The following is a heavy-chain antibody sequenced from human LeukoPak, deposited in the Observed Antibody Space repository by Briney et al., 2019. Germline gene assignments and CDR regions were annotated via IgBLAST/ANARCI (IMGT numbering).Heavy chain of an antibody. Sequence: SQTLSLTCTVSGGSISSGGYYWSWIRQPPGKGLEWIGYIYYSGSTYYNTSLKSRVTISVDTSKNQFSLKLSSVTAADTAVYYCARAVNSYYGILTGYSPGAFDIWGQGTMVTVSS. CDR2: IYYSGST. D-gene: IGHD3-9*01. J-gene: IGHJ3*02. V-gene: IGHV4-31*03. CDR1: GGSISSGGYY. CDR3: ARAVNSYYGILTGYSPGAFDI.